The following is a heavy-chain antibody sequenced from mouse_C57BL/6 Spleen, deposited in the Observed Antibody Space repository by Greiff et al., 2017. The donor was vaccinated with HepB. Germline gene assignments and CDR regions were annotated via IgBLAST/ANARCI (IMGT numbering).Heavy chain of an antibody. V-gene: IGHV1-72*01. Sequence: QVQLQQPGAELVKPGASVKLSCKASGYTFTSYWMHWVKQRPGRGLEWIGRIDPNSGGTKYNEKFKSKATLTVDKPSSTAYMQLSSLTSEDSAVYYCGRSGDYYGSSYGGYFDVWGTGTTVTVSS. J-gene: IGHJ1*03. CDR3: GRSGDYYGSSYGGYFDV. CDR1: GYTFTSYW. CDR2: IDPNSGGT. D-gene: IGHD1-1*01.